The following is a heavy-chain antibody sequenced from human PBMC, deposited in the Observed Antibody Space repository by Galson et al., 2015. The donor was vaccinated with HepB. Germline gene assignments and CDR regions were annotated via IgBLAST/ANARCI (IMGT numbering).Heavy chain of an antibody. Sequence: SVKVSCKASGYTFTSYGISWVRQAPGQGLEWMGWISVYNGKTKYAQKLQGRVTMTTDTSTTTAYMELRSLRSDDTAVYYCARDQRRYGYDDAFDMWGQGTMVTVSS. V-gene: IGHV1-18*01. CDR2: ISVYNGKT. J-gene: IGHJ3*02. CDR3: ARDQRRYGYDDAFDM. D-gene: IGHD5-12*01. CDR1: GYTFTSYG.